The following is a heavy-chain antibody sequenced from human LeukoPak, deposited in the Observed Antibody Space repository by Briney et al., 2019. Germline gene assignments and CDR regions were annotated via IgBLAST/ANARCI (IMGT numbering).Heavy chain of an antibody. D-gene: IGHD5-12*01. V-gene: IGHV3-23*01. CDR1: GFTFRAHS. Sequence: GGSLRLSCAASGFTFRAHSMHWVRQAPGKGLEWVSAISGSGGSTYNADSMKGRFTISRDNSKNTLYLQMNSLRAEDTAVYYCAKDRQYSGYDCSTDYWGQGTLVTVSS. CDR2: ISGSGGST. J-gene: IGHJ4*02. CDR3: AKDRQYSGYDCSTDY.